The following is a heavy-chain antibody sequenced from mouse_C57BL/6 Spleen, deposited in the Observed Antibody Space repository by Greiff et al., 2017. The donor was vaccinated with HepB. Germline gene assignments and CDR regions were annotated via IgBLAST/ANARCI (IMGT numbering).Heavy chain of an antibody. CDR2: ISNGGGST. CDR3: ARFYYGNYGAMDY. D-gene: IGHD2-1*01. CDR1: GFTFSDYY. Sequence: EVQLVESGGGLVQPGGSLKLSCAASGFTFSDYYMYWVRQTPEKRLEWVAYISNGGGSTYYPDTVKGRFTISRDNAKNTLYLQMSRLKSDDTAMYYCARFYYGNYGAMDYWGQGTSVTVSS. J-gene: IGHJ4*01. V-gene: IGHV5-12*01.